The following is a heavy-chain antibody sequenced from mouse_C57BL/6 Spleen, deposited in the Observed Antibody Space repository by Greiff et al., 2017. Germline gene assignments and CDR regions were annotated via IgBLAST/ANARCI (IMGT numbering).Heavy chain of an antibody. J-gene: IGHJ3*01. Sequence: VMLVESGPGLVQPSQSLSITCTVSGFSLTSYGVHWVRQSPGKGLEWLGVIWRGGSTDYNAAFMSRLSITKDNSKSQVFFKMNSLQADDTAIYYCATVYYGSSPFAYWGQGTLVTVSA. V-gene: IGHV2-5*01. CDR1: GFSLTSYG. CDR3: ATVYYGSSPFAY. CDR2: IWRGGST. D-gene: IGHD1-1*01.